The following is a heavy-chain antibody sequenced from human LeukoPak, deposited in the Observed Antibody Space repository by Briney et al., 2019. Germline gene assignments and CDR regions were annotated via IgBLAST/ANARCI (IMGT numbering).Heavy chain of an antibody. Sequence: GESLKISCKGSGYNLNSYWISWVRQMPGKGLEGVGRIDPSDSYTNYSPSFQGHVTISADKSISTAYLQWSSLKASDTAMYYCARRGYCGGDCPDYWGQGTLVTVSS. CDR2: IDPSDSYT. CDR1: GYNLNSYW. CDR3: ARRGYCGGDCPDY. D-gene: IGHD2-21*02. V-gene: IGHV5-10-1*01. J-gene: IGHJ4*02.